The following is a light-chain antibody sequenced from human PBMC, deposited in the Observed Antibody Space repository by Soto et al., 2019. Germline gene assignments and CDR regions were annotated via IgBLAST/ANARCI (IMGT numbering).Light chain of an antibody. Sequence: EIVLTQSPGTLSLSPGERATLSCRASQSVTGSYLAWYQQKPGQAPRLVIYGTYNRATGIPDRFSGSGSGTDFTLTISRLEPDDVAVYYCQHYGISSWTFGQGTKVEIK. CDR3: QHYGISSWT. V-gene: IGKV3-20*01. CDR2: GTY. J-gene: IGKJ1*01. CDR1: QSVTGSY.